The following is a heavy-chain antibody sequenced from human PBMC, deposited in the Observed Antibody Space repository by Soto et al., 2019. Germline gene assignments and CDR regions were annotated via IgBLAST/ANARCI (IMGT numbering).Heavy chain of an antibody. CDR2: IIPIFGTA. CDR3: ARGSGGSSYYYYGMDV. V-gene: IGHV1-69*13. CDR1: GGTFSSYA. Sequence: SVKVSCKASGGTFSSYAINWVRQAHGQGLEWMGGIIPIFGTANYAQKFQGRVTITADESTSTAYMELSSLRSEDTAVYYCARGSGGSSYYYYGMDVWGQGTTVTVSS. J-gene: IGHJ6*02. D-gene: IGHD2-15*01.